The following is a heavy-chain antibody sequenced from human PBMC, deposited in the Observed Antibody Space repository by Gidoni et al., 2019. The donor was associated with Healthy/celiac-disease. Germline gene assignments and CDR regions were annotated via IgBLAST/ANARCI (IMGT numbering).Heavy chain of an antibody. V-gene: IGHV4-34*01. CDR3: ARDGFEYSNPQLEH. CDR2: INHSGST. CDR1: GGSFSGYY. D-gene: IGHD6-6*01. J-gene: IGHJ1*01. Sequence: QVQLQQWGAGLLKPSETLSLTCAVYGGSFSGYYWSWIRQPPGKGLEWIGEINHSGSTNYNPSLKSRVTISVDTSKNQFSLKLSSVTAADTAVYYCARDGFEYSNPQLEHWGQGTLVTVSS.